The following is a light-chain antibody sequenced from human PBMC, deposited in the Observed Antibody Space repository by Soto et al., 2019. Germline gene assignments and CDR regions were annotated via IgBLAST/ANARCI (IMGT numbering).Light chain of an antibody. CDR1: QRVTSSY. V-gene: IGKV3-20*01. J-gene: IGKJ4*01. CDR2: GAS. Sequence: EIVLTQSPGTLSLSPGERATLSCRASQRVTSSYLAWYQQKPGQAPRLLIYGASSRATGIPARFRGSGSGREFTLTISRLEPEDFAVYYCQLSDESPQLTFGGGTKVEI. CDR3: QLSDESPQLT.